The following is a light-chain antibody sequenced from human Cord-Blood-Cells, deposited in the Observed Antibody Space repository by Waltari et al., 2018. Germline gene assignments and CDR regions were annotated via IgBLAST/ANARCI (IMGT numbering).Light chain of an antibody. J-gene: IGLJ3*02. V-gene: IGLV2-8*01. Sequence: QSALTQPPSASGSPGQSVTISCTGTSSAVGGYNYVSWYQKHPAKAPTLMIYEVRKRPSGLPDRFSGSKSGNTASLTVSGLQAEDAADYYCSSYAGSNNWVFGGGTKLTVL. CDR2: EVR. CDR3: SSYAGSNNWV. CDR1: SSAVGGYNY.